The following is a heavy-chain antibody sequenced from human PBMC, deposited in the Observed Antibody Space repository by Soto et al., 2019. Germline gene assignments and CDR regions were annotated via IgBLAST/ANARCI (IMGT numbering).Heavy chain of an antibody. CDR1: GGSISSYY. J-gene: IGHJ4*02. D-gene: IGHD3-16*01. V-gene: IGHV4-59*08. CDR2: IYYSGST. Sequence: TSETLSLTCTVSGGSISSYYWTWIRQPPGKGLEWIGYIYYSGSTNYNPSLKSRVTISVDRSKNQFSLNLSSVTAADTAVYYCAGHLGLILAAPNFDYWGQGTLVTVSS. CDR3: AGHLGLILAAPNFDY.